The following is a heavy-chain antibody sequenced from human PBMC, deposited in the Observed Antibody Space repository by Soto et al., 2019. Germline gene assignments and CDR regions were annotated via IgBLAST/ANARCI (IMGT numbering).Heavy chain of an antibody. J-gene: IGHJ1*01. CDR3: AKDVHYDILTGIEYFHH. Sequence: EVQLLGSGGGLVQPGGSLRLSCAASGFTFSGYAMSWVRQAPGKGLEWVSGISGSAASTNYADSVKGRFTISRDNSKSTLYLLMNSLRAEDTAVYYCAKDVHYDILTGIEYFHHWAQGTLVTVSS. V-gene: IGHV3-23*01. D-gene: IGHD3-9*01. CDR1: GFTFSGYA. CDR2: ISGSAAST.